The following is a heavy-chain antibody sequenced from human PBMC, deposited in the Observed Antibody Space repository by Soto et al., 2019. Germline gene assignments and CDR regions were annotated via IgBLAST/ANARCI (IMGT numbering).Heavy chain of an antibody. V-gene: IGHV4-30-2*01. Sequence: SEALSLTCTVSNGSISSGGYSWSWIRQTPGKGLEWIGYIYPTGKTYYNPSLKNRATLSIDTSQNQFSLQLTSVTAADTAVYYCARAPPGPAPRWGVWGHGTTVTVSS. CDR2: IYPTGKT. CDR1: NGSISSGGYS. CDR3: ARAPPGPAPRWGV. D-gene: IGHD3-16*01. J-gene: IGHJ6*02.